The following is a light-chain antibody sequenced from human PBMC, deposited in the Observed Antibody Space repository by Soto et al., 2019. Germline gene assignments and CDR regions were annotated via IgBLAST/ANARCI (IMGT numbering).Light chain of an antibody. Sequence: DIQMTQSPSSLSASVGHRVAITCRASQSIRNYLNWYQQKPGKAPKVLIYTASSLQSGAPSRFSASGSGTEFTLTISSLQPDDFATYYCQHFRSFPITFGQGTRLEIK. J-gene: IGKJ5*01. CDR1: QSIRNY. CDR2: TAS. CDR3: QHFRSFPIT. V-gene: IGKV1-17*01.